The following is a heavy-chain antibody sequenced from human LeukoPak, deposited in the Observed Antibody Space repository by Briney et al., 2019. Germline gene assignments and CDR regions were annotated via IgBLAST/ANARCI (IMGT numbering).Heavy chain of an antibody. CDR1: GFTFSSYG. CDR2: IWYDGSNK. V-gene: IGHV3-33*01. Sequence: GGSLRLSCAASGFTFSSYGMHWVRQAPGKGLEWVAVIWYDGSNKYYADSVKGRFTISRDNSKNTLYLQMNSLRAEDTAVYYCARRDSSGRSDDWGQGTLVTVSS. CDR3: ARRDSSGRSDD. J-gene: IGHJ4*02. D-gene: IGHD3-22*01.